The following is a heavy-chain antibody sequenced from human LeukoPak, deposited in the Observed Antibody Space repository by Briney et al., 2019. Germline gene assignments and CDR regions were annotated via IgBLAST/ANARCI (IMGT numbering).Heavy chain of an antibody. J-gene: IGHJ5*02. CDR2: ISAYNGNT. Sequence: ASVKVSCKSSGYTFTSYGISWVRQAPGQGLKWMGWISAYNGNTNYAQKLQGRVTMTTDTSTSTAYMELRSLRSDDTAVYYCARGGRYSSGWDWFDPWGQGTLVTVSS. CDR1: GYTFTSYG. CDR3: ARGGRYSSGWDWFDP. D-gene: IGHD6-19*01. V-gene: IGHV1-18*01.